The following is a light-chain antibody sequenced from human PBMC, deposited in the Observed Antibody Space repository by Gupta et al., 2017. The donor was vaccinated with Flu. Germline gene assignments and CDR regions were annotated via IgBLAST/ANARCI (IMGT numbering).Light chain of an antibody. CDR3: CSYAGSYSS. CDR2: DVS. Sequence: ALPQPPSAPFPPGIAGTMCRTGTSSDVGGYNFVSWYQQHPGKAPILMIYDVSKRPSGVLGRFSGSKSGNTASLTISGLQAEDDIDYDCCSYAGSYSSFGTGTKVTVL. CDR1: SSDVGGYNF. V-gene: IGLV2-11*01. J-gene: IGLJ1*01.